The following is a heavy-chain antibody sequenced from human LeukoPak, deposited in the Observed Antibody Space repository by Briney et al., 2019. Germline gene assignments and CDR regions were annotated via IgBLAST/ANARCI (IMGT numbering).Heavy chain of an antibody. D-gene: IGHD1-7*01. CDR2: IYHSGST. CDR3: ARRRDNWTYPDVFDI. Sequence: SETLSLTCAVSGGSISSGGSSWSWIRQPPGKGLEWIGYIYHSGSTYYNPSLKSRVTISVDRSKNQFSLKLSSVTAADTAVYYCARRRDNWTYPDVFDIWGQGTMVTVSS. J-gene: IGHJ3*02. V-gene: IGHV4-30-2*01. CDR1: GGSISSGGSS.